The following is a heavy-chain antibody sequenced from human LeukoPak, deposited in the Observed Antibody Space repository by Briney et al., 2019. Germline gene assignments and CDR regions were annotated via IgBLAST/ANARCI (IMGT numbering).Heavy chain of an antibody. CDR2: ISASGRTI. Sequence: PWGSLRLSCAASGFTFSSYNMNWVRQAPGKGLEWVSYISASGRTIYYADSVKGRFTISRDNAKNSLSLQMNSLRGDDTAVYFCARDRQRWLVIDYWGQGTLITVSS. CDR1: GFTFSSYN. CDR3: ARDRQRWLVIDY. D-gene: IGHD6-19*01. J-gene: IGHJ4*02. V-gene: IGHV3-48*03.